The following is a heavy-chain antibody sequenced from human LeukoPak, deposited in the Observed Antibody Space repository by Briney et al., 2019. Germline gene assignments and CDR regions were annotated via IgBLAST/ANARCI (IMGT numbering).Heavy chain of an antibody. J-gene: IGHJ5*02. CDR1: GFSLSISGVG. D-gene: IGHD2-2*01. V-gene: IGHV2-5*01. CDR3: ARSTSDGFDP. CDR2: IYWNDDK. Sequence: SGPTRVKPTQTLTLTCSFSGFSLSISGVGVGWIRQPPGKALEWLALIYWNDDKRYSPSLKSRLTITKDTSKNQVVLTMTNMDPVDTATYYCARSTSDGFDPWGQGTLVTVSS.